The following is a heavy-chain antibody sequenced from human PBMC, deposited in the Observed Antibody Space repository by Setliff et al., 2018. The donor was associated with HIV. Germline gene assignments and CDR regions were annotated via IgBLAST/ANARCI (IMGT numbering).Heavy chain of an antibody. CDR1: GFTFTDYW. V-gene: IGHV5-51*03. CDR3: ATLVGTNGVVWFDP. D-gene: IGHD1-26*01. CDR2: IYPDDSDT. J-gene: IGHJ5*01. Sequence: TGESLKISCKGSGFTFTDYWIGWVRQMPEKGLEWMGIIYPDDSDTRYSPSFQGQVTLSADKSINTTYLQWSSLKASDTAMYYCATLVGTNGVVWFDPWGQGTLVTVSS.